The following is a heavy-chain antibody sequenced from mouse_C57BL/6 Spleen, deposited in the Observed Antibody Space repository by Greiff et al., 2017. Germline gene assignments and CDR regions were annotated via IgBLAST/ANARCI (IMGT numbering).Heavy chain of an antibody. CDR3: ARAGTTVPFAY. J-gene: IGHJ3*01. D-gene: IGHD1-1*01. Sequence: EVQVVESGPELVKPGASVKIPCKASGYTFTDYNMDWVKQSHGKSLEWIGDINPNNGGTIYNQKFKGKATLTVDKSSSTAYMELRSLTSEDTAVYYCARAGTTVPFAYWGQGTLVTVSA. V-gene: IGHV1-18*01. CDR2: INPNNGGT. CDR1: GYTFTDYN.